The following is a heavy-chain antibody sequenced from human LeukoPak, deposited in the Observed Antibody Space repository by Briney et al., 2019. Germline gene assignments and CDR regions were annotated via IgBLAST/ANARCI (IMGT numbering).Heavy chain of an antibody. CDR3: ARPLNYFYYMDV. V-gene: IGHV4-39*01. CDR2: IYYSGGT. J-gene: IGHJ6*03. Sequence: PSETLSLTCTVSGGSISSYYWGWIRQPPGKGLEWIGSIYYSGGTYYNPSLKSRVTISVDTSRNQFSLNLSSVTAADTAVYYCARPLNYFYYMDVWGKGTTLTVSS. CDR1: GGSISSYY.